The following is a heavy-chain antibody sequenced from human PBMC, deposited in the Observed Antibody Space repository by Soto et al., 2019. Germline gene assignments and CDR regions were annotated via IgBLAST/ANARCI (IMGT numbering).Heavy chain of an antibody. D-gene: IGHD3-3*02. V-gene: IGHV3-74*01. CDR3: VRGIYQKFGMDV. J-gene: IGHJ6*02. CDR1: GFTFISHW. CDR2: IDVGGSNR. Sequence: EVQLVESGGGLVQPGGSLRLSCAASGFTFISHWIHWVRQTPGKGLVWVSRIDVGGSNRNYADSVKGRFTISRDNAKNTVYLQMNSLRADDPGVYYCVRGIYQKFGMDVWGQGTTV.